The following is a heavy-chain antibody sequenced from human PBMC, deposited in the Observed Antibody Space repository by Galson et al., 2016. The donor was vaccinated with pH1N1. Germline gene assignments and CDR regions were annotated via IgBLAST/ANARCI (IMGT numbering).Heavy chain of an antibody. D-gene: IGHD4-17*01. CDR3: AVDTVPNGADH. CDR2: MYPGGGT. J-gene: IGHJ5*02. CDR1: EFLVSGRF. Sequence: SLRLSCAASEFLVSGRFMSWVRQAPGKRLEWVSIMYPGGGTYYADFAEGRFTIPRDTSKNMLFLHMNTLKAEDTALYYCAVDTVPNGADHWGQGTLVTVSS. V-gene: IGHV3-53*01.